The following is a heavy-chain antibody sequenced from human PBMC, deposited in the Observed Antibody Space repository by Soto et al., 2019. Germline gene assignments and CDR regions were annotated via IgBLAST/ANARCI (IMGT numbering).Heavy chain of an antibody. Sequence: EVQLVESGGGLVEPGGALRLSCAASGFTFSNAWMSGVRQAPGKGLEWVGHIKSKGDGGTTDYAAPVEGGFTISRKDSKNTLDLQMSSLKSEDTAVYYRTTLKFGGYYSPFDYWGQGTPVTVSS. CDR1: GFTFSNAW. D-gene: IGHD3-16*01. CDR2: IKSKGDGGTT. V-gene: IGHV3-15*01. CDR3: TTLKFGGYYSPFDY. J-gene: IGHJ4*02.